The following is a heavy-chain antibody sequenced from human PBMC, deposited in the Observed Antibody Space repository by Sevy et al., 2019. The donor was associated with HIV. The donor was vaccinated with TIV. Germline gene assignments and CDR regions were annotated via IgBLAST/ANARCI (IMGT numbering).Heavy chain of an antibody. CDR2: VYPNSGGT. J-gene: IGHJ6*02. CDR1: GYTFTDDY. Sequence: ASVNVSCKASGYTFTDDYLHWVRQVPGLGLEWMGRVYPNSGGTNYARKFQGRVTMTRDTSISTAYMELSRLRFDDTAVYYCARDGGGGTTNSGMDVWGQGTTVTVSS. D-gene: IGHD1-7*01. CDR3: ARDGGGGTTNSGMDV. V-gene: IGHV1-2*06.